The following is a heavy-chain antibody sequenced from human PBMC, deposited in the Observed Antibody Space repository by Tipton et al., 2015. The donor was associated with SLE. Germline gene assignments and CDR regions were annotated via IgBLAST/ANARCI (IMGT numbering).Heavy chain of an antibody. J-gene: IGHJ6*02. D-gene: IGHD4-11*01. CDR2: IYHSGTT. V-gene: IGHV4-4*02. CDR1: GGSINSYNW. CDR3: ARGPDYSNYYFYRMDV. Sequence: TLSLTCAVSGGSINSYNWWTWVRQPPGKGLEWIGEIYHSGTTSYNPSLKSRITISLDKSNNHFSLRLSSLTAADTAVYYCARGPDYSNYYFYRMDVWGQGTTVTVSS.